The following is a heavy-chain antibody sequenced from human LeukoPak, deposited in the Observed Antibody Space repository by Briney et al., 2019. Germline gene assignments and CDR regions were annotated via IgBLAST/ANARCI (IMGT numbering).Heavy chain of an antibody. Sequence: PSETLSLTCTVSGRSISSSSYYWGWIRQPPGRGLEWIGEINHSGSTNYNPSLKSRVTISVDTSKNQFSLKLSSVTAADTAVYYCAREPTDCSGGSCYAFAYWGQGPLVTVS. CDR2: INHSGST. J-gene: IGHJ4*02. CDR3: AREPTDCSGGSCYAFAY. V-gene: IGHV4-39*07. CDR1: GRSISSSSYY. D-gene: IGHD2-15*01.